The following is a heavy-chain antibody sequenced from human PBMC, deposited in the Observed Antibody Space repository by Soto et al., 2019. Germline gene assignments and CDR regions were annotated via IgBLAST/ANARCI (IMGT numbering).Heavy chain of an antibody. CDR1: GDMFRNSA. V-gene: IGHV1-69*13. CDR2: IIPLFRKT. Sequence: ASVKVSCKASGDMFRNSAFTWVRQAPGQGLDWMGVIIPLFRKTNVAQKFQGRVTFTADESTSTLYMEVSSLTSEDTAVYYCARARLSNGDNNIYLFYGLDVWGQGNTVTVSS. D-gene: IGHD6-6*01. CDR3: ARARLSNGDNNIYLFYGLDV. J-gene: IGHJ6*02.